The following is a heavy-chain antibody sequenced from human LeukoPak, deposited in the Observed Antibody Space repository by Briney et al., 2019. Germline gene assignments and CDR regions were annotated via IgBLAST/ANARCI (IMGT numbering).Heavy chain of an antibody. V-gene: IGHV5-51*01. CDR1: GYSFTSYW. J-gene: IGHJ5*02. CDR2: IYPGDSDT. D-gene: IGHD3-22*01. CDR3: ARYRISSGHIGRWFDP. Sequence: GESLKISCKGSGYSFTSYWIGWVRQMPGKGLEWMGIIYPGDSDTRYSPSFQGQVTISADKSISTAYLQWSSLKASDTAMYYCARYRISSGHIGRWFDPWGQGTLVTVSS.